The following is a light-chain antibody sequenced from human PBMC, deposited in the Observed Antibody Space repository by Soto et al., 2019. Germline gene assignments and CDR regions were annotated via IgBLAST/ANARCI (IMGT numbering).Light chain of an antibody. CDR3: QQYGSSPLT. J-gene: IGKJ4*01. Sequence: EIVLTQSPGTLSLSPGERATLSCRASQSVSSNYLAWYQQKPGQAPKVLIYRASSRATGIPDRFSGCGSGTDFTLTISSLEPEDFAVYYCQQYGSSPLTFGGGTKVEIK. V-gene: IGKV3-20*01. CDR2: RAS. CDR1: QSVSSNY.